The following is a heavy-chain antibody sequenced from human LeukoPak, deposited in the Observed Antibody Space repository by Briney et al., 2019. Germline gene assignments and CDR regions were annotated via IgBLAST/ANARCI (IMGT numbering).Heavy chain of an antibody. CDR2: IRYDGSK. J-gene: IGHJ5*02. D-gene: IGHD3-10*01. CDR1: GFTFSSYA. Sequence: PGGSLRLSCAASGFTFSSYAMHWVRQAPGKGLEWVAFIRYDGSKYYTDSVKGRFTISRDNSKNTLYLQMNSLRAEDTAVYYCAKGGVRFGNSDPWGQGTLVTVSS. CDR3: AKGGVRFGNSDP. V-gene: IGHV3-30*02.